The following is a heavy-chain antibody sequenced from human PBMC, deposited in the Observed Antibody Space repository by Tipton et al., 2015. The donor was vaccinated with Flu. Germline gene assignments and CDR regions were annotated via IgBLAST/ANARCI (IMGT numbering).Heavy chain of an antibody. V-gene: IGHV5-51*03. Sequence: QLVQSGADVKKPGESLKISCKGSGYAFINYWIGWVRQMPGKGLEWMGIVDPGDSEPRYRPSFQGQVTISVDKSISTAYLQWSSLKASDTAMYYCVRSRITVTPAIWGQGTMVIVSS. D-gene: IGHD1-20*01. CDR3: VRSRITVTPAI. CDR1: GYAFINYW. J-gene: IGHJ3*02. CDR2: VDPGDSEP.